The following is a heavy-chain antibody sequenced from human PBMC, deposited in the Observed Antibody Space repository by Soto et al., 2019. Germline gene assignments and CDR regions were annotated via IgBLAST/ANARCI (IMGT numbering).Heavy chain of an antibody. D-gene: IGHD3-16*01. CDR2: IYSGGST. J-gene: IGHJ2*01. V-gene: IGHV3-66*01. CDR1: VFTVSSNY. CDR3: ARDQNYIWGSYPTRYFDL. Sequence: GGSLRLSCAASVFTVSSNYMSWVRQAPGKGLEWVSVIYSGGSTYYADSVKGRFTISRDNSKNTLYLQMNSLRAEDTAVYYCARDQNYIWGSYPTRYFDLWGRGTLVTVSS.